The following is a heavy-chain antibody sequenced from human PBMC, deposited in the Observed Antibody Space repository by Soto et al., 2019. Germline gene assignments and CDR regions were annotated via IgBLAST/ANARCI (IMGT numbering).Heavy chain of an antibody. CDR2: INAGNGNT. J-gene: IGHJ4*02. V-gene: IGHV1-3*01. D-gene: IGHD2-15*01. Sequence: VSCKASGYTFTSYAMHWVRQAPGQRLEWMGWINAGNGNTKYSQKFQGRVTITRDTSASTAYMELSSLRSEDTAVYYCARAGVVVAATIDYWGQGTLVTVSS. CDR1: GYTFTSYA. CDR3: ARAGVVVAATIDY.